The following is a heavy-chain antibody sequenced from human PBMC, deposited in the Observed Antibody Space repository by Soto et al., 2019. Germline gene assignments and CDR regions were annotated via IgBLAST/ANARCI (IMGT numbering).Heavy chain of an antibody. J-gene: IGHJ4*02. D-gene: IGHD4-17*01. CDR2: INHSGST. CDR1: GGSFSGYY. V-gene: IGHV4-34*01. CDR3: ARRGPTGSDY. Sequence: PSETLSLTCAVYGGSFSGYYWSWIRQPPGKGLEWIGEINHSGSTNYNPSLKSRVTISVDTSKNQFSLKLSSVTAADTAVYYCARRGPTGSDYWGQGTLVTVSS.